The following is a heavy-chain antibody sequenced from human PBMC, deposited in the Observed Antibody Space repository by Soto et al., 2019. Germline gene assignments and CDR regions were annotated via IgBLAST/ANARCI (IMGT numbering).Heavy chain of an antibody. Sequence: GGSLRLSCAASGFTFSIYSMNWVRQAPGKGLEWVSYIMPGSSHIFYADSVKGRFTISRDNAKNSLYLQMNSLRAEDTALYYCAKANVAVAARGGFDYWGQGTLVTVSS. CDR1: GFTFSIYS. J-gene: IGHJ4*02. V-gene: IGHV3-48*01. CDR3: AKANVAVAARGGFDY. CDR2: IMPGSSHI. D-gene: IGHD6-19*01.